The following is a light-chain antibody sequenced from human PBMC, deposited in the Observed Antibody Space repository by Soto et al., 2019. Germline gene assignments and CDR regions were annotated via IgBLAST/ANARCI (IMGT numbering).Light chain of an antibody. CDR3: QQYYDWPWT. Sequence: EKVMTQSPGSLSVSPGERAALSCRASQGVGSNLAWYQRKPGQAPRLLIYGASTRATGIPSRFSGSGSGTEFTLTISSLQSEDFAVYYCQQYYDWPWTFGQGTKVDIK. CDR1: QGVGSN. V-gene: IGKV3-15*01. CDR2: GAS. J-gene: IGKJ1*01.